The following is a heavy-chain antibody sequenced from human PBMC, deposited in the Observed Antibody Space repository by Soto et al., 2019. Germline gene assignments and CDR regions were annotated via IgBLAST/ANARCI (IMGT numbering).Heavy chain of an antibody. D-gene: IGHD5-18*01. Sequence: QVPLVESGEGVVQPGRSLRLSCAASGFTFSSYGMHWVRQAPGKGLEWVAVISYDGSNKYYADSVKGRFTIARDNSKYTLYLQMNSLRAEDTAVYYCAKASPVDTAMESYGMDVWGQVTTVTVSS. J-gene: IGHJ6*02. CDR1: GFTFSSYG. CDR2: ISYDGSNK. CDR3: AKASPVDTAMESYGMDV. V-gene: IGHV3-30*18.